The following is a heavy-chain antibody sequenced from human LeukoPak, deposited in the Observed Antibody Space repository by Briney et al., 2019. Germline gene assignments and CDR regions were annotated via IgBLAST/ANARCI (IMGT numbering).Heavy chain of an antibody. CDR2: ISSSGSTI. V-gene: IGHV3-48*03. D-gene: IGHD5-12*01. CDR1: GFTFSSYE. CDR3: AREKWSGYSGYDWGDYYYYYMDV. J-gene: IGHJ6*03. Sequence: PGGSLRLSCAASGFTFSSYEMNWVRQAPGKGLEWVSYISSSGSTIYYADSVKGRFTISRDNAKNSLYLQMNSLRAEDTAVYYCAREKWSGYSGYDWGDYYYYYMDVWGKGTTVTVSS.